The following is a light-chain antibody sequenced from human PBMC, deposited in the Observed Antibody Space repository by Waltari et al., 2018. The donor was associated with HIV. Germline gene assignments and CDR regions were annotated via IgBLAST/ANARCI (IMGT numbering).Light chain of an antibody. V-gene: IGKV1-6*01. CDR3: LQHDSYPRT. CDR2: AAS. Sequence: AIQLTQSPSSLSASVGDRVTITCRASQGIRNELGWYQQKPGKAPKLLIYAASSLQSGVPARFSGSGSGTDFTLTISSLQPEDSATYYCLQHDSYPRTFGQGTKVEIK. J-gene: IGKJ1*01. CDR1: QGIRNE.